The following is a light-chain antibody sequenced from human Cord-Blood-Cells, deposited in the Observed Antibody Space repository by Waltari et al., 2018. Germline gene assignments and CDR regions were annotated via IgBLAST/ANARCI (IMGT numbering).Light chain of an antibody. CDR1: SSDVGSYNL. J-gene: IGLJ1*01. Sequence: QSALTQPASVSGSPGQSITISCTGTSSDVGSYNLVSWYQQHPGKAPKLMIYEGSKRSSGVSNRFSGSKSGNTASLTIPGLQAEDEADYYCCSYAGSSTYVVGTGTKVTVL. CDR3: CSYAGSSTYV. CDR2: EGS. V-gene: IGLV2-23*01.